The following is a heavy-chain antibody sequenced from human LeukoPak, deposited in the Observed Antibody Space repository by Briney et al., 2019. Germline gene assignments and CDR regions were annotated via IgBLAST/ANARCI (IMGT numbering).Heavy chain of an antibody. CDR1: GGSISSYY. CDR3: ARDEPDFWSGYYYFDY. Sequence: SETPSLTCTVSGGSISSYYWSWIRQPAGKGLEWIGRIYTSGSTNYNPSLKSRVTMSVDTSKNQFSLKLSSVTAADTAVYYCARDEPDFWSGYYYFDYWGQGTLVTVSS. J-gene: IGHJ4*02. D-gene: IGHD3-3*01. CDR2: IYTSGST. V-gene: IGHV4-4*07.